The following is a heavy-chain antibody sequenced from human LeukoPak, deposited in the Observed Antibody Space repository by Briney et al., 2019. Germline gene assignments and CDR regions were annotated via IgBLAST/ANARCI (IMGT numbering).Heavy chain of an antibody. CDR3: ARALFSPDYSSPTGPAFDI. Sequence: ASVKVSCKASGYTFTSYGISWVRQAPGQGLEWMGWISAYNGNTNYAQKLQGRVAMTTDTSTSTAYMELRSLRSDDTAVYYCARALFSPDYSSPTGPAFDIWGQGTMVTVSS. CDR1: GYTFTSYG. CDR2: ISAYNGNT. D-gene: IGHD6-13*01. J-gene: IGHJ3*02. V-gene: IGHV1-18*01.